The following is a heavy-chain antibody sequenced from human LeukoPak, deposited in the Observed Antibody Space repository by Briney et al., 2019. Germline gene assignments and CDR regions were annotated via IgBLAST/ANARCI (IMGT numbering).Heavy chain of an antibody. CDR3: ARATLGYSSGWYDN. D-gene: IGHD6-19*01. J-gene: IGHJ5*02. Sequence: PGGSLRLSCAASGFTLSSYWMHWVRQAPGKGLVWVSRIKSDGSSTTYADSVKGRFTISRDNAKNTLYLQMNSLRAEDTAVYYCARATLGYSSGWYDNWGQGTLVTVSS. V-gene: IGHV3-74*01. CDR1: GFTLSSYW. CDR2: IKSDGSST.